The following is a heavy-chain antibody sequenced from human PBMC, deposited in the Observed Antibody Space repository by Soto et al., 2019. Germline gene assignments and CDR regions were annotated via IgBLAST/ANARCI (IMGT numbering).Heavy chain of an antibody. D-gene: IGHD3-16*01. CDR1: GGSFSGYY. Sequence: SETLSLTCAVYGGSFSGYYWSWIRQPPGKGLEWIGEINHSGSTNYNPSLKSRVTISVDTSKNQFSLKLSSVTAADTAVYYCARSEPTYGPYYYYYMDVWGKGTTVTVSS. CDR3: ARSEPTYGPYYYYYMDV. J-gene: IGHJ6*03. V-gene: IGHV4-34*01. CDR2: INHSGST.